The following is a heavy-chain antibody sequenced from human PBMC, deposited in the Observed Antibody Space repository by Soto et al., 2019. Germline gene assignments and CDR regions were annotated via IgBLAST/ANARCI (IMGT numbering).Heavy chain of an antibody. CDR2: INHSGST. J-gene: IGHJ6*02. Sequence: QVQLQQWGAGLLKPSETLSLTCAVYGGSFSVYYWSWIRQPPGKGLEWIGEINHSGSTNYNPSLKRRVTISVDTSKNQFSLKLRSVTAADTAVYYCARWPDYSGMDVWGQGTTVTVSS. CDR3: ARWPDYSGMDV. CDR1: GGSFSVYY. V-gene: IGHV4-34*01.